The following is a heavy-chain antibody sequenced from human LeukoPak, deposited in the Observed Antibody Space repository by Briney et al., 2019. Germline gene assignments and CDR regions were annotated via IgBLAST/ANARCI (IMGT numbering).Heavy chain of an antibody. CDR2: INPNSGGT. CDR3: ARDFRAPAYFAFDI. J-gene: IGHJ3*02. V-gene: IGHV1-2*02. CDR1: GYTFTGYY. D-gene: IGHD3-10*01. Sequence: GASVKVSCKASGYTFTGYYMHWVRQAPGQGLEWMGWINPNSGGTNYAQKFQGRVTMTRDASSSTAYMELSRLRSDDTAVYYCARDFRAPAYFAFDIWGQGIMVTVSS.